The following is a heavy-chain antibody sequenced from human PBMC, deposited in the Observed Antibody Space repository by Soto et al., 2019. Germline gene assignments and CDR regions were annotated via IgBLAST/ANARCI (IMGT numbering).Heavy chain of an antibody. CDR1: GGSFSGYY. CDR3: ARGYWSIAAAATRPWSDWFDP. CDR2: INHSGST. D-gene: IGHD6-13*01. V-gene: IGHV4-34*01. J-gene: IGHJ5*02. Sequence: SETLSLTCAVYGGSFSGYYWSWIRQPPGKGLEWIGEINHSGSTNYNPSLKSRVTISVDTSKNQFSLKLSSVTAADTAVYYCARGYWSIAAAATRPWSDWFDPWGQGTLVTVSS.